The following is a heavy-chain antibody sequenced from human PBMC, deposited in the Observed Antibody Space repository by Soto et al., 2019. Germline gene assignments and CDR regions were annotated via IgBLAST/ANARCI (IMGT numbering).Heavy chain of an antibody. CDR3: ARSVYLYYYDSSGDYGMDV. CDR2: INSDGSST. Sequence: GGSLRLSCAASGFTFSSYWMHWVRQAPGKGLVWVSRINSDGSSTSYADSVKGRFTISRDNAKNTRYLQMNSLRAEDTAVYYCARSVYLYYYDSSGDYGMDVWGQGTTVTVSS. D-gene: IGHD3-22*01. V-gene: IGHV3-74*01. J-gene: IGHJ6*02. CDR1: GFTFSSYW.